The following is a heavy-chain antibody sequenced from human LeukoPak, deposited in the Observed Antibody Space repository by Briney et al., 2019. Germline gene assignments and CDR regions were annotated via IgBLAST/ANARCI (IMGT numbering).Heavy chain of an antibody. D-gene: IGHD1/OR15-1a*01. Sequence: GGSLRLSCAASGFNFSPYWMHWVRQAPGKGLVWVARINGDGSGTWYADSVKGRFTISRDNARNSLSLQMNSLRAEDTALYYCARDQYGVGTTIDFWGQGTLVTVSS. CDR3: ARDQYGVGTTIDF. J-gene: IGHJ4*02. CDR2: INGDGSGT. CDR1: GFNFSPYW. V-gene: IGHV3-74*01.